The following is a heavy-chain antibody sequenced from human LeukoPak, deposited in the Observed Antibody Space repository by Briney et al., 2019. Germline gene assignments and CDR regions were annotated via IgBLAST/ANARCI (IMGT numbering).Heavy chain of an antibody. V-gene: IGHV3-48*03. CDR3: ARDQPLSWNYGGY. CDR2: ISSRGSTI. J-gene: IGHJ4*02. CDR1: GFTFSSYE. D-gene: IGHD1-7*01. Sequence: PGGSLRLSCAASGFTFSSYEMNWVRQAPGKGLEWVSYISSRGSTIYYADSVKGRFTISRDNAKNSLYLQMNSLRAEDTAVYYCARDQPLSWNYGGYWGQGTLVTVSS.